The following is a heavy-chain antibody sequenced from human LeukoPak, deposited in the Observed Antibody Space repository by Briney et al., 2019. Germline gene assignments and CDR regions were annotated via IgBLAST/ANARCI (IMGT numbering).Heavy chain of an antibody. V-gene: IGHV3-23*01. D-gene: IGHD2-15*01. CDR2: IVGDGYKA. Sequence: GGSLRLSCAASGFTFSSYAMNWVRQVPGKGLEWVATIVGDGYKAYYADSVKGRFVIPRDNSQDTLYLQMNSLRAEDTSIYYCAKDIVFLFGDPRGQGALVTVSS. CDR3: AKDIVFLFGDP. J-gene: IGHJ5*02. CDR1: GFTFSSYA.